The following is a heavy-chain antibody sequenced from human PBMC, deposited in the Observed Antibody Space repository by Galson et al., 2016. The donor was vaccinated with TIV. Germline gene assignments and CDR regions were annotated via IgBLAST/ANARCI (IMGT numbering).Heavy chain of an antibody. V-gene: IGHV4-59*01. J-gene: IGHJ3*01. CDR2: ISDSGRS. CDR3: ARDLGLGVFDV. CDR1: SDSIFNFY. Sequence: ETLSLTCTISSDSIFNFYVSWIRQPPGKGLEWIAYISDSGRSNKSPSLESRVTISVDTSKKQISLKLKSVTAADTAVYYCARDLGLGVFDVWGQGTMVSV. D-gene: IGHD7-27*01.